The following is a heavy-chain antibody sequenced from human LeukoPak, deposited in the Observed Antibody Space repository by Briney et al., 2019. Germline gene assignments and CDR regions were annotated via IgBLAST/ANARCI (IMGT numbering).Heavy chain of an antibody. V-gene: IGHV4-61*01. CDR2: ISSSGSV. CDR3: ARIPLGYSGAYYFDY. CDR1: RGSVSGSIRSYY. D-gene: IGHD5-12*01. J-gene: IGHJ4*02. Sequence: SETLSLTCTVSRGSVSGSIRSYYWSWLRQPPGKGLEWIGYISSSGSVNDNPSLRSRVTISVDTSKNQFFLNLSSVSAADTAVYYCARIPLGYSGAYYFDYWGQGTLVTVSP.